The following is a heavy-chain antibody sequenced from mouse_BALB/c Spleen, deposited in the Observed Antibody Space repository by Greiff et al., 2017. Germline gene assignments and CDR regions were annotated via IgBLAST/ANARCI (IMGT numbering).Heavy chain of an antibody. CDR2: ISYSGST. D-gene: IGHD2-4*01. CDR3: ATIYYDYMGYAMDY. CDR1: GDSITSGY. V-gene: IGHV3-8*02. Sequence: EVKLQESGPSLVKPSQTLSLTCSVTGDSITSGYWNWIRKFPGNKLEYMGYISYSGSTYYNPSLKSRISITRDTSKNQYYLQLNSVTTEDTATYYCATIYYDYMGYAMDYWGQGTSVTVSS. J-gene: IGHJ4*01.